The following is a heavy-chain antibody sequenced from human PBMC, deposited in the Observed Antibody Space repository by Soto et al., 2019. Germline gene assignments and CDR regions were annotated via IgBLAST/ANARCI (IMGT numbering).Heavy chain of an antibody. CDR2: ISAYNGNT. CDR1: GYTLTTYG. Sequence: ASVKVSCKASGYTLTTYGISWVRQSPGQGLEWMGWISAYNGNTNYAQKLQGRVTMTRDKSTGTAYMELRSLRSDDTAVFYCASGSRNSGYDLDYWGLGTLVTVSS. V-gene: IGHV1-18*01. CDR3: ASGSRNSGYDLDY. D-gene: IGHD5-12*01. J-gene: IGHJ4*02.